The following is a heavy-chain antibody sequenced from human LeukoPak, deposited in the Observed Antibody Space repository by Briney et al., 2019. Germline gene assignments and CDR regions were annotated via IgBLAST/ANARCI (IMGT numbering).Heavy chain of an antibody. V-gene: IGHV1-18*01. CDR1: GYTFTSYG. CDR3: ARDRGYYDSSGFVTSFDI. D-gene: IGHD3-22*01. CDR2: ISAYNGNT. Sequence: ASVKVSCKASGYTFTSYGISWVRQAPGQGLEWMGWISAYNGNTNCAQKLQGRVTMTTDTSTSTAYMELRSLRSDDTAVYYCARDRGYYDSSGFVTSFDIWGQGTMVTVSS. J-gene: IGHJ3*02.